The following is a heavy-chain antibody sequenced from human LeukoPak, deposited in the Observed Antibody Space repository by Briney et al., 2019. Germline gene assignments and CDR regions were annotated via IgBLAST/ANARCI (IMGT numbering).Heavy chain of an antibody. CDR2: IYPGDSDT. CDR3: ARHPSEARYSSSWFVPPSDY. Sequence: PGESLKISCKGSGYSFTSYWIGWVRQMPGKGLEWMGIIYPGDSDTRYSPSFQGQVTISADKSISTAYLQWSSLKASDTAMYYCARHPSEARYSSSWFVPPSDYWGQGTLVTVSS. V-gene: IGHV5-51*01. CDR1: GYSFTSYW. D-gene: IGHD6-13*01. J-gene: IGHJ4*02.